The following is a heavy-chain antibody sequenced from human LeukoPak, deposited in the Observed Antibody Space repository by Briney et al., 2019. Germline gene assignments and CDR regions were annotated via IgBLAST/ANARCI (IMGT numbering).Heavy chain of an antibody. CDR1: GYTFTSYG. V-gene: IGHV1-18*01. J-gene: IGHJ4*02. CDR3: ARGGYYDSSGYYNY. CDR2: ISAYNGNT. D-gene: IGHD3-22*01. Sequence: GASVKVSCKASGYTFTSYGISWVRQAPEQGLEWMGWISAYNGNTNYAQKLQGRVTMTTDTSTSTAYMELRSLRSDDTAVYYCARGGYYDSSGYYNYWGQGTLVTVSS.